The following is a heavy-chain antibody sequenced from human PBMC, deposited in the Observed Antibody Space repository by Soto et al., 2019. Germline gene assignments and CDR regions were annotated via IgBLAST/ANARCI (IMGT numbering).Heavy chain of an antibody. CDR3: ARAGRITFGGVIPRQLTYS. V-gene: IGHV1-2*02. J-gene: IGHJ5*02. Sequence: QVQLVQSGAELKKPGASVKVSCMASGYTFTGYYMHWVRQAPGQGLEWMGWINPNSGGSNYAQKFQGRVTMTRDTSISTAYMELSRLRSDDTAVYYCARAGRITFGGVIPRQLTYSWGQGTLVTVSS. CDR2: INPNSGGS. CDR1: GYTFTGYY. D-gene: IGHD3-16*02.